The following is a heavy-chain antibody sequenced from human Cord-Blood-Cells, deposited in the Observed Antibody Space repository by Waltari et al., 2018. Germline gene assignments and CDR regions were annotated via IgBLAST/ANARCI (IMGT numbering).Heavy chain of an antibody. D-gene: IGHD1-26*01. Sequence: QVQLQQWGAGLLKPSETLSLTCAVYGGSFRGYYWSWIRQPPGKGLEWIGEINHSGSTNYNPSLKSRVTISVDTSKNQFSLKLSSVTAADTAVYYCARTVYSGSSFDYWGQGTLVTVSS. CDR1: GGSFRGYY. CDR3: ARTVYSGSSFDY. CDR2: INHSGST. V-gene: IGHV4-34*01. J-gene: IGHJ4*02.